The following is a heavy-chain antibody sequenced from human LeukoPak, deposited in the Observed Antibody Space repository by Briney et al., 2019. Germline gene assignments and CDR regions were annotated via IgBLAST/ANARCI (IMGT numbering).Heavy chain of an antibody. CDR1: GYTFTGYY. V-gene: IGHV1-2*02. J-gene: IGHJ6*03. Sequence: LGASVKVSCKASGYTFTGYYMHWVRQAPGQGLEWMRWINPNSGGTNYAQKFQGRVTMTRDTSISTAYMELSRLRSDDTAVYYCARDLKPYSSGWPNYYYYYMDVWGKGTTVTISS. CDR2: INPNSGGT. D-gene: IGHD6-19*01. CDR3: ARDLKPYSSGWPNYYYYYMDV.